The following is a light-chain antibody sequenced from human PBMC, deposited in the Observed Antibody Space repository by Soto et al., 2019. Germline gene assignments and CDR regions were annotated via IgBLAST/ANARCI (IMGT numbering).Light chain of an antibody. CDR1: QSISSG. CDR3: QQYNSYLYT. CDR2: DAS. Sequence: DIQMTQSPSPLSASVGDRVTITCRASQSISSGLAWYQQKPGKAPKLLIYDASSLESGVPARFSGSGSGTEFTLTISSLQPDDFATYYCQQYNSYLYTFGQGTKLEIK. J-gene: IGKJ2*01. V-gene: IGKV1-5*01.